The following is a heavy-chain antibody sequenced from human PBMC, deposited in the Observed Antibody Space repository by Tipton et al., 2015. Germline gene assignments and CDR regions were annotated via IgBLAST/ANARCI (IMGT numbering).Heavy chain of an antibody. V-gene: IGHV4-61*08. J-gene: IGHJ4*02. Sequence: TLSLTCTVSGASGISGGYYWSWVPQPPGEGMEYIGHIYYTGSPKYNPSLTRRVFISIDTSKNQFSLNLRSVTAADTAIYYCTRASFMREADFDYWGQGTLVTVSS. CDR1: GASGISGGYY. CDR2: IYYTGSP. CDR3: TRASFMREADFDY. D-gene: IGHD3-16*01.